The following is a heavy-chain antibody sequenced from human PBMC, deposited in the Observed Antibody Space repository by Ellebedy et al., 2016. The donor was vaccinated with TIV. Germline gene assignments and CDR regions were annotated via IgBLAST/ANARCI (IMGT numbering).Heavy chain of an antibody. D-gene: IGHD2-21*02. J-gene: IGHJ3*02. CDR2: INPNSGGT. CDR3: ARGCGGDCYNAFDI. CDR1: GYTFTGYY. Sequence: ASVKVSXXASGYTFTGYYMHWVRQAPGQGLEWMGWINPNSGGTNYAQKFQGRVTMTRDTSISTAYMELSSLRSEDTAVYYCARGCGGDCYNAFDIWGQGTMVTVSS. V-gene: IGHV1-2*02.